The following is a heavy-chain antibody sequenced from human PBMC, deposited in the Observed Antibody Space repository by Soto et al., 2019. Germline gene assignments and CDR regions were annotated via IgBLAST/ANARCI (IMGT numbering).Heavy chain of an antibody. CDR3: ARGTVAGPYYYYGMDV. CDR2: ISYDGSNK. CDR1: GFTFSSYA. D-gene: IGHD6-19*01. V-gene: IGHV3-30-3*01. Sequence: QVQLVESGGVVVQPGRSLRLSCAASGFTFSSYAMHWVRQAPGKGLEWVAVISYDGSNKYYADSVKGRFTISRDNSKNTLYLQMNSLRAEDTAVYYCARGTVAGPYYYYGMDVWGQGTTVTVSS. J-gene: IGHJ6*02.